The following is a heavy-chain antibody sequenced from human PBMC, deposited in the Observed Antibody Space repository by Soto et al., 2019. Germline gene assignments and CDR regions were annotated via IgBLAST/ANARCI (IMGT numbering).Heavy chain of an antibody. D-gene: IGHD3-22*01. CDR2: INPNSGGT. Sequence: ASVKVSCKASGYTFTGYYMHWVRQAPGQGLEWMGWINPNSGGTNYAQKFQGWVTMTRDTSISTAYMELSRLRSDDTAVYYCARDCYDSSGYDYYYGMDVWGQGTMVTVSS. J-gene: IGHJ6*02. V-gene: IGHV1-2*04. CDR3: ARDCYDSSGYDYYYGMDV. CDR1: GYTFTGYY.